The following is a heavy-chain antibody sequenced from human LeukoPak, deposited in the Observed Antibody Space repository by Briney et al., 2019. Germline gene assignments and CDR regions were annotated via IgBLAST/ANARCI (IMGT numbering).Heavy chain of an antibody. CDR3: ARGRGNSDY. J-gene: IGHJ4*02. CDR1: GFTFSSYS. V-gene: IGHV3-21*01. D-gene: IGHD2-15*01. Sequence: GGSLRLSCAASGFTFSSYSMNWVRQAPGKGLEWVSSISSSGSYIYYADSVKGRFTISRDNAKNSLYLQMNSLRAEDTAVYYCARGRGNSDYWGQGTLVTVSS. CDR2: ISSSGSYI.